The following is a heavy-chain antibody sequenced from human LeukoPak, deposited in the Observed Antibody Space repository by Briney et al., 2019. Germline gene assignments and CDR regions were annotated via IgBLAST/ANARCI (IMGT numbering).Heavy chain of an antibody. CDR1: GGSISGGDFY. Sequence: SETLSLTCTVSGGSISGGDFYWSWIRQSPGRGLEWIGYIYYSGSTYYNPSLKSRVTISVDTSKNQFSLNLSSVTAADTAMYYCAREQLVGSRYFDYWGQGTLVTVSS. V-gene: IGHV4-30-4*01. CDR3: AREQLVGSRYFDY. D-gene: IGHD6-6*01. J-gene: IGHJ4*02. CDR2: IYYSGST.